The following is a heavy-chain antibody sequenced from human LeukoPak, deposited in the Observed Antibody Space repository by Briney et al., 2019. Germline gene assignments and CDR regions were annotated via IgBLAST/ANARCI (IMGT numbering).Heavy chain of an antibody. CDR1: GFTFSSYG. CDR3: KGELGYCSSTSCYTGAFDI. V-gene: IGHV3-30*02. Sequence: GGSLRLSCAASGFTFSSYGMHWVRQAPGKGLEWVAFIRYDGSNKYYADSVKGRFTISRDNSKNTLYLQMNSLRAEDTAVYYCKGELGYCSSTSCYTGAFDIWGQGIMVTVSS. D-gene: IGHD2-2*02. CDR2: IRYDGSNK. J-gene: IGHJ3*02.